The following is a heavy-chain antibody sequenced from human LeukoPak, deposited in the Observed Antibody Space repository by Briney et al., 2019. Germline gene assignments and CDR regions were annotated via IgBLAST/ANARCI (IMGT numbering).Heavy chain of an antibody. CDR2: IYHSGST. Sequence: SETLSLTCAVSGYSISSGYYWGWIRQPPGKGLEWSGSIYHSGSTYYNPSLKSRVTISVDTSKNQFSLKLSSVTAADTAVYYCAREDTMVRGVIKSSYYYGMDVWGKGTTVTVSS. CDR3: AREDTMVRGVIKSSYYYGMDV. V-gene: IGHV4-38-2*02. D-gene: IGHD3-10*01. CDR1: GYSISSGYY. J-gene: IGHJ6*04.